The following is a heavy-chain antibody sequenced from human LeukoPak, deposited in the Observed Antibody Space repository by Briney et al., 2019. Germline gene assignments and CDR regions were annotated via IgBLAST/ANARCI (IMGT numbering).Heavy chain of an antibody. J-gene: IGHJ4*02. CDR3: ARVYGSGSYYGVVDY. CDR2: INWNGGST. Sequence: GGSLRLSCAASGFTFDDYGMSWVRQAPGKGLEWVSGINWNGGSTGYADSVKGRFTISRDNAKNSLYLQMNSLRAEDTALYYCARVYGSGSYYGVVDYWGQGTLVTVSS. V-gene: IGHV3-20*04. D-gene: IGHD1-26*01. CDR1: GFTFDDYG.